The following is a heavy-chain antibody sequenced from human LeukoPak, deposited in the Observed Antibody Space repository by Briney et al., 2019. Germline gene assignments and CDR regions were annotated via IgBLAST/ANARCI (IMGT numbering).Heavy chain of an antibody. J-gene: IGHJ4*02. CDR3: ASSSTVTTPPFDY. V-gene: IGHV3-21*01. CDR2: ISSSSSYI. D-gene: IGHD4-17*01. Sequence: GGSLRLSCAASGFTFSSYSMNWVRQAPGKGLEWVSSISSSSSYIYYADSVKGRFTISRDNAKNSLYLQMNSLRAEDTAVYYCASSSTVTTPPFDYWAREPWSPSPQ. CDR1: GFTFSSYS.